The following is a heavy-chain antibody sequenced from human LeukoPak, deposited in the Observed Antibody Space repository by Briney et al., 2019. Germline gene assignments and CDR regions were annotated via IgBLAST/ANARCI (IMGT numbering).Heavy chain of an antibody. CDR1: GFTFSSYA. Sequence: GRSLRLSCAASGFTFSSYAMHWVRQAPGKGLEWVSYISSSGNLIHYADSVKGRFTFSRDNARNSLYLQMNSLRADDTAIYYCAREGGWNDFDYWGQGTLVTVSS. D-gene: IGHD1-1*01. J-gene: IGHJ4*02. V-gene: IGHV3-48*03. CDR2: ISSSGNLI. CDR3: AREGGWNDFDY.